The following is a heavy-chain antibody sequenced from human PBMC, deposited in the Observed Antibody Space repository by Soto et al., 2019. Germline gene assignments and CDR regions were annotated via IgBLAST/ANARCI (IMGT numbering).Heavy chain of an antibody. CDR2: IYYSGST. V-gene: IGHV4-59*01. J-gene: IGHJ5*02. D-gene: IGHD3-22*01. CDR1: GGSISSYY. CDR3: ARDGVISSSKASNWFDP. Sequence: SETLSLTCTVSGGSISSYYWSWIRQPPGKGLEWIGYIYYSGSTNYNPSLKSRVTISVDTSKNQISLKLSYVTDADTSVYYCARDGVISSSKASNWFDPWGQGTLVTVSS.